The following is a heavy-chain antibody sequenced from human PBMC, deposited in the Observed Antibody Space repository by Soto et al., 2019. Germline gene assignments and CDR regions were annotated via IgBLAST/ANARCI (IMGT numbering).Heavy chain of an antibody. Sequence: QLQLQESGSGLVKPSQTLSLTCAVSGGSISSGGYSWSWIRQPPGKGLEWIGYIYHSGSNYYNPYFRGVVTLSVYRSKKRFALKLSSVSAADSPVCYCARWTSVPHWYFDLWGRGTLVTVSS. J-gene: IGHJ2*01. V-gene: IGHV4-30-2*01. CDR1: GGSISSGGYS. CDR2: IYHSGSN. CDR3: ARWTSVPHWYFDL. D-gene: IGHD4-17*01.